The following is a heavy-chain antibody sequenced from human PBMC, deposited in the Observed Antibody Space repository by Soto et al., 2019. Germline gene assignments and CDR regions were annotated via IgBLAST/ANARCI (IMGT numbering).Heavy chain of an antibody. CDR1: GGSIISSSYF. D-gene: IGHD4-17*01. V-gene: IGHV4-39*01. CDR3: ASSYGDYVSY. CDR2: IYYSGST. J-gene: IGHJ4*02. Sequence: SETLSLTCSVSGGSIISSSYFWGWIRQPPGKGLEWIGSIYYSGSTYYNPSLKSRVTVSVDTSKNQFSLKLSSVTAADTAVYYCASSYGDYVSYWGQGTLVTVSS.